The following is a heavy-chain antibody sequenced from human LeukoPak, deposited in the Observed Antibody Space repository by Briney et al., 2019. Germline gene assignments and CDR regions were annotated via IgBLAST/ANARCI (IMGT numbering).Heavy chain of an antibody. CDR2: IFGSGGST. Sequence: GGSLRLSCAASGFTFSSYAMSWVRQAPGKGLECGSAIFGSGGSTYYADSVKGGFTISRDNSKKTLYLQMNSLRAEDTAVYYCAKAPKGVVPAAISWGGTYYFDYWSQGTLVTVSS. J-gene: IGHJ4*02. CDR1: GFTFSSYA. V-gene: IGHV3-23*01. D-gene: IGHD2-2*02. CDR3: AKAPKGVVPAAISWGGTYYFDY.